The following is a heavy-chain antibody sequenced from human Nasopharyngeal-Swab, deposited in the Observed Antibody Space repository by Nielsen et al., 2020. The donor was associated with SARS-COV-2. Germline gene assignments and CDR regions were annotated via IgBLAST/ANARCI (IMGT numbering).Heavy chain of an antibody. V-gene: IGHV4-31*03. CDR3: ARYYYDSSGYLPPYYYYGMDV. Sequence: SETLSLTCTVPGGSISSGGYYWSWIRQHPGKGLEWIGYIYYSGSTYYNPSLKSRVTISVDTSKNQFSLKLSSVTAADTAVYYCARYYYDSSGYLPPYYYYGMDVWGQGTTVTVSS. D-gene: IGHD3-22*01. CDR2: IYYSGST. J-gene: IGHJ6*02. CDR1: GGSISSGGYY.